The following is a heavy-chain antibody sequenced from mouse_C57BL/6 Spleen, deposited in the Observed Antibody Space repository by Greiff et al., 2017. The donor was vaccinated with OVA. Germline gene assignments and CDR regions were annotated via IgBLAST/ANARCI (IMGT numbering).Heavy chain of an antibody. D-gene: IGHD1-1*01. CDR3: ARRTLPYYGSSYWYFDV. Sequence: QVQLQQSGAELVRPGTSVKVSCKASGYAFTNYLIEWVKQRPGQGLEWLGVINPGGGGTNYNEKFKGKATLTADKCSSPAYMQLSSLTSEGSAVYFCARRTLPYYGSSYWYFDVWGTGTTVTVSS. CDR1: GYAFTNYL. V-gene: IGHV1-54*01. J-gene: IGHJ1*03. CDR2: INPGGGGT.